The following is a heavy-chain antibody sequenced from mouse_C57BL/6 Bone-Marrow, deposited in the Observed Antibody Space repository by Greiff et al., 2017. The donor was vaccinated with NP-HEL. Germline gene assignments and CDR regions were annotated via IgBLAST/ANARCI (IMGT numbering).Heavy chain of an antibody. J-gene: IGHJ1*03. D-gene: IGHD2-4*01. CDR3: ARWGLRRDWYFDV. CDR2: IYPRSGNT. Sequence: QVQLKQSGAELARPGASVKLSCKASGYTFTSYGISWVKQRTGQGLEWIGEIYPRSGNTYYNEKFKGKATLTADKSSSTAYMELRSLTSADSAVYFCARWGLRRDWYFDVWGTGTTVTVSS. V-gene: IGHV1-81*01. CDR1: GYTFTSYG.